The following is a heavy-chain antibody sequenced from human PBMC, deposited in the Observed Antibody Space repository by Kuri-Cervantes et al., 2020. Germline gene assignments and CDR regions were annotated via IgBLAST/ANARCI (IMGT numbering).Heavy chain of an antibody. J-gene: IGHJ4*02. CDR3: AKDLFILNYYDSSGLLDY. V-gene: IGHV3-30*02. CDR2: IWYDGSNK. Sequence: GESLKISCAASGFTFTSYGMHWVRQAPGKGLEWVAVIWYDGSNKYYADSVKGRFTISRDNSKNTLYLQMNSLRAEDTAVYYCAKDLFILNYYDSSGLLDYWGQGTLVTVSS. CDR1: GFTFTSYG. D-gene: IGHD3-22*01.